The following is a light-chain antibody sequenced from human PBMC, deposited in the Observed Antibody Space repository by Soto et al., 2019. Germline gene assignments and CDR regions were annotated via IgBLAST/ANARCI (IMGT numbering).Light chain of an antibody. CDR3: QQRSNWPPFT. CDR2: DAS. Sequence: EIVLTQSPATLSLSPGERATLACRASQSVSNYLAWYQQKPGQAPRLLIYDASNRATGIPARFSGSGSGTDFTLTISSLEPEDFAVYYCQQRSNWPPFTFGPGTKVDIK. J-gene: IGKJ3*01. V-gene: IGKV3-11*01. CDR1: QSVSNY.